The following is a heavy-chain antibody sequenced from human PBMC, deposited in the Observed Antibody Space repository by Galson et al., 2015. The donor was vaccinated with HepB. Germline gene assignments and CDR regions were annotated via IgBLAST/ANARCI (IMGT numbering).Heavy chain of an antibody. V-gene: IGHV1-3*01. CDR2: INAGNGNT. J-gene: IGHJ4*02. CDR3: ARSNYDFWSGYWTKVSGYFDY. Sequence: SVKVSCKASGYTFTSYAMHWVRQAPGQRLGWMGWINAGNGNTKYSQKFQGRVTITRDTSASTAYMELSSLRSEDTAVYYCARSNYDFWSGYWTKVSGYFDYWGQGTLVTVS. D-gene: IGHD3-3*01. CDR1: GYTFTSYA.